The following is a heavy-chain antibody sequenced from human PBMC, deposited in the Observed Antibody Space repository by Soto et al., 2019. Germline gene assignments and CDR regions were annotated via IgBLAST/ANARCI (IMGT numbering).Heavy chain of an antibody. V-gene: IGHV4-30-4*01. CDR3: VGTGTTDDY. CDR2: IYNSGGS. CDR1: GASVRSGVYY. Sequence: PSETLSLTCSVSGASVRSGVYYWSSIRQAPGKGLEWIGYIYNSGGSYYNPSLKGRLTISIDTSKNQFSLKLNSVTAADTAIYYCVGTGTTDDYWGRGTLVTVS. D-gene: IGHD4-17*01. J-gene: IGHJ4*02.